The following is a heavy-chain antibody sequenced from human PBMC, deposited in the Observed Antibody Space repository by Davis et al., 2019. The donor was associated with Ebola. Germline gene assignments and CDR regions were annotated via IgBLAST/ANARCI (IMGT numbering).Heavy chain of an antibody. J-gene: IGHJ6*02. Sequence: GESLKISCAASGFTFSSYSMNWVRQAPGKGLEWVSSISSSSSYIYYADSVKGRFTISRDNAKNSLYLQMNSLRSEDTAVYYCARDRQGLFWSGAIYGMDVWGQGTTVTVSS. CDR1: GFTFSSYS. V-gene: IGHV3-21*04. CDR3: ARDRQGLFWSGAIYGMDV. CDR2: ISSSSSYI. D-gene: IGHD3-3*01.